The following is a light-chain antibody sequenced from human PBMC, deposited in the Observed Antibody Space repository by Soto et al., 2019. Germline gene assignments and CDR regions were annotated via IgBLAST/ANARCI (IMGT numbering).Light chain of an antibody. J-gene: IGKJ1*01. CDR1: QSVSSN. CDR3: QHYNNWPRT. CDR2: GAS. Sequence: EIVMTQSPATLSVSPGERATLSCRASQSVSSNLAWYQQKPGQAPRVLIYGASTRATGIPARFSGSGSGTEFTLTISSLQSEAFAVYYCQHYNNWPRTFGQGTKVEIK. V-gene: IGKV3-15*01.